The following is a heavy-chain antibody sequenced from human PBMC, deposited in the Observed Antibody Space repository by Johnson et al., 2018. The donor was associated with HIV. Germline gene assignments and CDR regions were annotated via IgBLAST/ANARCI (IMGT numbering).Heavy chain of an antibody. V-gene: IGHV3-20*04. J-gene: IGHJ3*02. Sequence: VQLVESGGGVVRPGGSLRLSCAASGFTFDDYGMSWVRQAPGKGLEWVAGINWNGGSTGYADSVKGRVTMSRDNAKNSLYLQMNSLRAEDPALYYCARCHIHSSSWSLGAFDIWGQGTMVTVSS. D-gene: IGHD6-13*01. CDR2: INWNGGST. CDR3: ARCHIHSSSWSLGAFDI. CDR1: GFTFDDYG.